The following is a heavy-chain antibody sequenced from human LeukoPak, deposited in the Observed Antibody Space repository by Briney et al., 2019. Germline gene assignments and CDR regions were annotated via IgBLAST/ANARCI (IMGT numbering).Heavy chain of an antibody. CDR1: GFTFSLSA. Sequence: GGSLRLSCAASGFTFSLSAMSWVRQAPGKGLEWVSAISNSDGSTYYADSVNGRFTISRDNSKNMLYLEMNSLRADDTAVYYCANPLGATYDFWSGYYDWGQGTLVTVSS. V-gene: IGHV3-23*01. CDR2: ISNSDGST. D-gene: IGHD3-3*01. J-gene: IGHJ4*02. CDR3: ANPLGATYDFWSGYYD.